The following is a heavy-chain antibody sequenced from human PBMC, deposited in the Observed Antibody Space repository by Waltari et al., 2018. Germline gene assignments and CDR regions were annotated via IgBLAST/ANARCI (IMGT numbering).Heavy chain of an antibody. CDR2: IIPILGIA. Sequence: QVQLVQSGAEVKKPGSSVKVSCQASGGTFSSYTIRWVRPATGQGLEWMGRIIPILGIANYAQKFQGRVTITADKSTSTAYMELSSLRSEDTAVYYCAGNQYYYDSSGYYPNDYWGQGTLVTVSS. D-gene: IGHD3-22*01. CDR1: GGTFSSYT. CDR3: AGNQYYYDSSGYYPNDY. V-gene: IGHV1-69*02. J-gene: IGHJ4*02.